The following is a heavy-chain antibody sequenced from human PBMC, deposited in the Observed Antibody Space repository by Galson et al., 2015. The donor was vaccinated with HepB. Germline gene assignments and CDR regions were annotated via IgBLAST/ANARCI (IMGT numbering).Heavy chain of an antibody. CDR1: GFTFSSYA. Sequence: SLRLSCAASGFTFSSYAMNWVRQVPGKGPEWVSAISGTAGTTYYADSVKGRFTISRDNSRDTLYLQMSSLRAEDTAVYYCAKPVTTPGYYYYMAVWGNGTTVTVSS. D-gene: IGHD4-17*01. CDR2: ISGTAGTT. J-gene: IGHJ6*03. V-gene: IGHV3-23*01. CDR3: AKPVTTPGYYYYMAV.